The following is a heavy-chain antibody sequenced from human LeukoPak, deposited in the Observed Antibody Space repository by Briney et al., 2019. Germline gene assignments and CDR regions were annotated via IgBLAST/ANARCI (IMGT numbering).Heavy chain of an antibody. D-gene: IGHD3-22*01. V-gene: IGHV1-69*04. CDR1: GGTFSSYA. Sequence: GASVKVSCKASGGTFSSYAISWVRQAPGQGLEWMGRIIPILGIANYAQTFQGRVTITADTSTSTAYMELSSLSSEDTAESYCAXXANYDSSGPNWFDPWGQGTLVTVSS. CDR3: AXXANYDSSGPNWFDP. CDR2: IIPILGIA. J-gene: IGHJ5*02.